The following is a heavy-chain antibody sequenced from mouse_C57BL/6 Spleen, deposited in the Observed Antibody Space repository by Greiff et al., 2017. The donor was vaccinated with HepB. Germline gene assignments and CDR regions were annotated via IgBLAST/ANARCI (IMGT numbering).Heavy chain of an antibody. D-gene: IGHD2-4*01. CDR2: ISSGGDYT. CDR3: TRERDDYDEDWFAY. J-gene: IGHJ3*01. CDR1: GFTFSSYA. V-gene: IGHV5-9-1*02. Sequence: EVHLVESGEGLVKPGGSLKLSCAASGFTFSSYAMSWVRQTPEKRLEWVAYISSGGDYTYYADTVKGRFTISRDNARNTLYLQMSSLKSEDTAMYYCTRERDDYDEDWFAYWGQGTLVTVSA.